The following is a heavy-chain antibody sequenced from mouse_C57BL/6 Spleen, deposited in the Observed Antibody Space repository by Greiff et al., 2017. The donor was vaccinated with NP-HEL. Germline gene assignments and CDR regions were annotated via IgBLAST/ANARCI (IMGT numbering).Heavy chain of an antibody. CDR3: ARYDYDWYYYAMDY. D-gene: IGHD2-4*01. V-gene: IGHV5-16*01. CDR2: INYDGSST. Sequence: VQLKESEGGLVQPGSSMKLSCTASGFTFSDYYMAWVRQVPEKGLEWVANINYDGSSTYYLDSLKSRFIISRDNAKNILYLQMSSLKSEDTATYYCARYDYDWYYYAMDYWGQGTSVTVSS. CDR1: GFTFSDYY. J-gene: IGHJ4*01.